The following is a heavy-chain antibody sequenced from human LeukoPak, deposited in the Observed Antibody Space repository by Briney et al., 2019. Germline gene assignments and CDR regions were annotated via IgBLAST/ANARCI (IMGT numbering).Heavy chain of an antibody. Sequence: PGGSLRLSCAASGFTFDDYAMHWVRQAPGKGLEWVSGISWNSGSIGYADSVKGRFTISRDNAKNSLYLQMNSLRAEDTALYYCAKDREGDIVTGYYGGAFDIWGQGTMVTVSS. D-gene: IGHD3-9*01. J-gene: IGHJ3*02. V-gene: IGHV3-9*01. CDR2: ISWNSGSI. CDR1: GFTFDDYA. CDR3: AKDREGDIVTGYYGGAFDI.